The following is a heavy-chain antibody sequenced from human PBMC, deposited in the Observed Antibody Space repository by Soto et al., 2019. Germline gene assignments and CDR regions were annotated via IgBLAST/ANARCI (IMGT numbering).Heavy chain of an antibody. Sequence: PGGSLRLSCAASGFSVSTNYMNWVRQAPGKGLEWVSVIYTGGSTSYADSVKGRFTISKDKSKNTVYLQMNSLRDEDTAVHYCARLFEAFDVWGQGTMVTVSS. CDR3: ARLFEAFDV. CDR1: GFSVSTNY. V-gene: IGHV3-53*01. CDR2: IYTGGST. J-gene: IGHJ3*01.